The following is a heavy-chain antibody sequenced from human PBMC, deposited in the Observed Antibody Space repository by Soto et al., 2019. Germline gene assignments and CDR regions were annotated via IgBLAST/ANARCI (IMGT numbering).Heavy chain of an antibody. Sequence: QVQLQESGPGLVKPSETPSLTCAVSGASISTYYWSWIRQPAGKGLEWIGRIYTSGSTNYSPSLKSRVTLSVDTSKNQFSLKLRSVTAADTAVYYCARDQACGGGYCTLEGWFDPWGQGTLVTVSS. V-gene: IGHV4-4*07. CDR3: ARDQACGGGYCTLEGWFDP. CDR2: IYTSGST. D-gene: IGHD2-21*02. CDR1: GASISTYY. J-gene: IGHJ5*02.